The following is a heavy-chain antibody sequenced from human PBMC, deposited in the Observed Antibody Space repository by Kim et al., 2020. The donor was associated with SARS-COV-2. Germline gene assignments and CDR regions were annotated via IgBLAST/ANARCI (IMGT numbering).Heavy chain of an antibody. J-gene: IGHJ4*02. Sequence: KGRFTISRDDSKNTLYLQMNSLKTEDTAVYYCTTVGVYYYDSSGYDGRDYWGQGTLVTVSS. CDR3: TTVGVYYYDSSGYDGRDY. V-gene: IGHV3-15*01. D-gene: IGHD3-22*01.